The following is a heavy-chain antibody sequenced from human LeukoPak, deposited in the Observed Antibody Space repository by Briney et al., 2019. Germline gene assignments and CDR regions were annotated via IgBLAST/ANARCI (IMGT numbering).Heavy chain of an antibody. V-gene: IGHV1-18*01. CDR1: GYTFTSYG. Sequence: ASVNVSCKASGYTFTSYGISWVRQAPGQGLEWMGWISAYNGNTNYAQKLQGRVTMTTDTSTSTAYMELRSLRSDDTAVYYCARGGKGYSGYDSPFDYWGQGTLVTVSS. J-gene: IGHJ4*02. CDR2: ISAYNGNT. D-gene: IGHD5-12*01. CDR3: ARGGKGYSGYDSPFDY.